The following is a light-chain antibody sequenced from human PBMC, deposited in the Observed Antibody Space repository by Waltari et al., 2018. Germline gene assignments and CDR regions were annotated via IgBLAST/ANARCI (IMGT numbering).Light chain of an antibody. CDR1: RSDVGAYNY. J-gene: IGLJ2*01. CDR3: SSYTSSSTLL. Sequence: QSALTQPASVSGSPGQSITISCTGTRSDVGAYNYVSWYQQYPGKAPKLIIYDVSKRPSGISNRFSGSKSGNTASLTISGLLAEDEADYYCSSYTSSSTLLFGGGTKLTVL. CDR2: DVS. V-gene: IGLV2-14*03.